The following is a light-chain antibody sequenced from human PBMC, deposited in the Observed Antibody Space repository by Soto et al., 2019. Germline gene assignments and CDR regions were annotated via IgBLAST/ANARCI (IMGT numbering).Light chain of an antibody. V-gene: IGKV2-28*01. CDR3: MQDVHLSHT. CDR1: QSLLHSNGYNY. CDR2: VVS. Sequence: DIVMTQSPLSLPVTPGEPASISCRSSQSLLHSNGYNYLDWYLQKPGQPPQLLIYVVSNRASGVPDRLSGSGSGTDLTLKISRVEPEEAGVYYWMQDVHLSHTFGQGTKLEIK. J-gene: IGKJ2*01.